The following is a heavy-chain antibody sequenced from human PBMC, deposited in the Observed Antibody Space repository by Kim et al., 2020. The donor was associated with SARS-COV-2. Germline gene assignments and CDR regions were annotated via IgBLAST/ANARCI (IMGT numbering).Heavy chain of an antibody. V-gene: IGHV4-34*01. Sequence: LKSRVTISVDTSKNQFSLKLSSVTAADTAVYYCARGPDNWMIQRKGAFDIWGQGTMVTVSS. D-gene: IGHD1-20*01. CDR3: ARGPDNWMIQRKGAFDI. J-gene: IGHJ3*02.